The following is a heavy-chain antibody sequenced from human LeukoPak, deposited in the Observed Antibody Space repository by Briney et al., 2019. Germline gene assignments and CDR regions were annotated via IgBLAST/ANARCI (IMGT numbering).Heavy chain of an antibody. Sequence: PGGSLRLSCAASGFTFNYAWMSWVRQAPGKGLEWVSAISGSGGSTYYADSVKGRFTISRDNSKNTLYLQMNSLRAEDTAVYYCASGQWLVRGFDYWGQGTLVTVSS. CDR3: ASGQWLVRGFDY. J-gene: IGHJ4*02. CDR2: ISGSGGST. CDR1: GFTFNYAW. D-gene: IGHD6-19*01. V-gene: IGHV3-23*01.